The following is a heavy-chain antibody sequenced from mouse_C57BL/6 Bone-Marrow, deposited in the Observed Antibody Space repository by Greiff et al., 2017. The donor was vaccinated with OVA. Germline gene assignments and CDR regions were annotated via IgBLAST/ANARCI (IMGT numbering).Heavy chain of an antibody. J-gene: IGHJ3*01. CDR3: ARDGYYEGWFAY. D-gene: IGHD2-3*01. Sequence: VQLQQSGAELMNPGASVKLSCKATGYTFTGYWIAWVKQRPGHVLEWICEILPGSGSTNYNEKFKGKATFTADTSSNTAYMQLSSLTTEDSAIYYGARDGYYEGWFAYWGQGTLVTVSA. V-gene: IGHV1-9*01. CDR1: GYTFTGYW. CDR2: ILPGSGST.